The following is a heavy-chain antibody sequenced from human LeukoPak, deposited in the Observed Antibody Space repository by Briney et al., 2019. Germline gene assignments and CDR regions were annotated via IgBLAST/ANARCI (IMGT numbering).Heavy chain of an antibody. V-gene: IGHV4-39*02. CDR3: ARAKAAAGQYYFDY. D-gene: IGHD6-13*01. CDR1: GGSISTSSYY. Sequence: NASETLSLTCTVSGGSISTSSYYWGWIRQPPGKGLEWIGSIYYSGSTYYSPSLKSRFTISVDTSTNQFSLRLSSVTAADTAVYYCARAKAAAGQYYFDYWGQGTLVTVSS. CDR2: IYYSGST. J-gene: IGHJ4*02.